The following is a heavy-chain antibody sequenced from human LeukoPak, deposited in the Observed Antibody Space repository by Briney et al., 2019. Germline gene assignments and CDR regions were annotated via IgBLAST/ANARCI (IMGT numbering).Heavy chain of an antibody. CDR3: ARDGVWGEILVVIPFDI. J-gene: IGHJ3*02. D-gene: IGHD3-22*01. CDR2: ISSSSSYI. CDR1: GFTFSSYS. V-gene: IGHV3-21*01. Sequence: GGSLRLSCAASGFTFSSYSMNWVRQAPGKGLEWVSSISSSSSYIYYADSVKGRFTISRDNAKNSLHLQMNSLRAEDTAVYYCARDGVWGEILVVIPFDIWGQGTMVTVSS.